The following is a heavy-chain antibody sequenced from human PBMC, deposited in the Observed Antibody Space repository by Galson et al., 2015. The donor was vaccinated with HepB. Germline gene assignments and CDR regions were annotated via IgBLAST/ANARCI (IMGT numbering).Heavy chain of an antibody. J-gene: IGHJ3*02. V-gene: IGHV3-53*01. CDR3: ASYSSGWDSDAFDI. CDR1: GFTVSSNY. CDR2: IYSGGST. D-gene: IGHD6-19*01. Sequence: SLRLSCAASGFTVSSNYMSWVRQAPGKGLEWVSVIYSGGSTYYADSVKGRFTISRDNSKNTLYLQMNSLRAEDTAVYYCASYSSGWDSDAFDIWGQGTMVTVSS.